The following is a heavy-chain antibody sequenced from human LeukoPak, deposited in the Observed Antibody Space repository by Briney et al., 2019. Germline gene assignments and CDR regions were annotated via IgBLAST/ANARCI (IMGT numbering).Heavy chain of an antibody. CDR3: EKAYPSYFDS. D-gene: IGHD2-2*01. Sequence: PGGSLRLSCAASGFTFSSYAMSWVRQAPGKGLEWVSGITSDGGSTYYADSVKGRFTISRDNSKNTLHLQMNSLRAEDTAVYYCEKAYPSYFDSWGPGTLVTVSS. CDR1: GFTFSSYA. CDR2: ITSDGGST. V-gene: IGHV3-23*01. J-gene: IGHJ4*02.